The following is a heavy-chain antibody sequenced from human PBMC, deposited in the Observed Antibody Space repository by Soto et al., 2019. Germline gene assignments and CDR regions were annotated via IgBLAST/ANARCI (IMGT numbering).Heavy chain of an antibody. V-gene: IGHV3-23*01. Sequence: EVQLLDSGGGLVQPGGSLRLSCAASGFTFSNYAMTWVHQGPGKGLEWVSGISGSGGRSYYADSVKGRFTISRDNSKSTLYLPMNSLRAEDTAVYYCAKAYFVWSSEQPYYFDYWGQGTLVTVSS. CDR1: GFTFSNYA. D-gene: IGHD3-16*01. J-gene: IGHJ4*02. CDR3: AKAYFVWSSEQPYYFDY. CDR2: ISGSGGRS.